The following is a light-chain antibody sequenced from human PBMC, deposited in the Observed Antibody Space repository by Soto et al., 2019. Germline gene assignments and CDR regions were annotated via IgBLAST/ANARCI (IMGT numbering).Light chain of an antibody. J-gene: IGKJ1*01. Sequence: DIQMTQSPSSLSASVGDRVTITCRASQSISRYLNGYQQKPVKAPKLLIYAASSLQSGVPSRFSGSGSGTDFTLTISSLQPEDVATYYCQQSYSTPPTFGQVTKVEIK. V-gene: IGKV1-39*01. CDR3: QQSYSTPPT. CDR1: QSISRY. CDR2: AAS.